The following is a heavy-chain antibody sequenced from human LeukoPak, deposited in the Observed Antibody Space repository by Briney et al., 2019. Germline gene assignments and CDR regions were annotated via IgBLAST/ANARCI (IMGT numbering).Heavy chain of an antibody. Sequence: GGSLRLSCAASGFTFSSYWMSWVRQAPGKGLEWVANINKDGGEKYYVDSVKGRFTISRDNAKNSLYLQMNSLRADDTAAYYCVKDSPPRYSGSPPAYWGQGTLVTVSS. D-gene: IGHD1-26*01. CDR3: VKDSPPRYSGSPPAY. CDR2: INKDGGEK. J-gene: IGHJ4*02. V-gene: IGHV3-7*03. CDR1: GFTFSSYW.